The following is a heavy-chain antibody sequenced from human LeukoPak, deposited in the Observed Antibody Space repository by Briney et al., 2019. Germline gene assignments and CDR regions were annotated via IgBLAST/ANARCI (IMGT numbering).Heavy chain of an antibody. CDR1: GFTFSRYA. CDR3: AKDQYDSSGPFDN. CDR2: ISGSGGST. V-gene: IGHV3-23*01. J-gene: IGHJ4*02. Sequence: GGSLRLSCVATGFTFSRYAMSWVRQAPGKGLEWVSLISGSGGSTKYADSVKGRFTISRDSSKNTLYLQMNSLRAEDAAVYYCAKDQYDSSGPFDNWGQGTLVTVSS. D-gene: IGHD3-22*01.